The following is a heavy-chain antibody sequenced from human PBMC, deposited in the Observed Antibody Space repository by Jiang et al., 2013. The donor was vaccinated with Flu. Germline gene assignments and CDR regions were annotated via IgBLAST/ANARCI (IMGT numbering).Heavy chain of an antibody. V-gene: IGHV1-69*06. CDR3: ATSTTVTTWGTIRLDV. CDR2: IIPXFGTA. CDR1: GGTFSSYA. J-gene: IGHJ6*04. Sequence: SCKASGGTFSSYAISWVRQAPGQGLEWMGGIIPXFGTANYAQKFQGRVTITADKSTSTAYMELSSLRSEDTAVYYCATSTTVTTWGTIRLDVWGKGTTVTVSS. D-gene: IGHD4-17*01.